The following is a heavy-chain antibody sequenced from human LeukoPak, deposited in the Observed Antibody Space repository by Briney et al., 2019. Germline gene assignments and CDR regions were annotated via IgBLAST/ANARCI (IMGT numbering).Heavy chain of an antibody. CDR1: GFSLSTSGVG. CDR2: IYWNDDE. D-gene: IGHD6-19*01. Sequence: SGPTLVNPTQTLTLTCTFSGFSLSTSGVGVGWIRQPPGKALEWLALIYWNDDERYSPSLKSRLTITEDTSKNQVVLTMTNMDPVDTATYYCAHNTQWLGDFDYWGQGTLVAVSS. J-gene: IGHJ4*02. CDR3: AHNTQWLGDFDY. V-gene: IGHV2-5*01.